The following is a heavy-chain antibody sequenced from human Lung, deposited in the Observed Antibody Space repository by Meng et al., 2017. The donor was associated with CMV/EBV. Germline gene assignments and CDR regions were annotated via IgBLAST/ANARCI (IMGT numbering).Heavy chain of an antibody. CDR2: VGGCDGDT. D-gene: IGHD3-9*01. Sequence: ASVKVSCKASGYTFSRYGISWVRQAPGQGLEWLGWVGGCDGDTNYAPELQGRVTMTTDTSTNTVYMELRSLRSDDTAVYYCARDWECLDRSDVFDIWGQGTMVXVSS. J-gene: IGHJ3*02. CDR1: GYTFSRYG. V-gene: IGHV1-18*01. CDR3: ARDWECLDRSDVFDI.